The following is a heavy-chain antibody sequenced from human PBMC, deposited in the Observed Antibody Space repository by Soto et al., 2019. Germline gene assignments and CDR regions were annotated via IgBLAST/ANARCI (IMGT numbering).Heavy chain of an antibody. V-gene: IGHV6-1*01. J-gene: IGHJ5*01. Sequence: TLSLTCAISGDSVSTNRATWGWIRQSPSRGLEWLGRTYYRSKWYNDYAVSVQGRITINPDTSNNQFSLQLNSVTPDDTAVYYGVRLIGNSWLDSWGQGTLVTVPS. CDR1: GDSVSTNRAT. D-gene: IGHD2-8*01. CDR2: TYYRSKWYN. CDR3: VRLIGNSWLDS.